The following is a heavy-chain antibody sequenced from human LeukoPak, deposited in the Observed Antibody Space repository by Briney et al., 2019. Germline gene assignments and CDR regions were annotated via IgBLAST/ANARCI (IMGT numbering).Heavy chain of an antibody. CDR3: VKGQKHDFWSGHSHVYFDY. D-gene: IGHD3-3*01. CDR2: ISDSGDTT. CDR1: GFTFNIYA. J-gene: IGHJ4*02. V-gene: IGHV3-23*01. Sequence: QAGGSPRLSCAASGFTFNIYAIAGVRQAPGKGLEWVSTISDSGDTTYYADSVKGRFTISRDNSKNTLYLQMNSLRAEDTAIYFCVKGQKHDFWSGHSHVYFDYWGRGALVTVSS.